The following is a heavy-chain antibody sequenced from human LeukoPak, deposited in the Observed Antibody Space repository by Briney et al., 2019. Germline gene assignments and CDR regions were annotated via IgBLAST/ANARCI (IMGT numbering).Heavy chain of an antibody. CDR3: AIVSLVRGAPDYYFDY. J-gene: IGHJ4*02. D-gene: IGHD3-10*01. CDR1: GDSISNYY. CDR2: IYTSGST. Sequence: SETLSLTCTVSGDSISNYYWSWIRQPAGKGLDWIGRIYTSGSTNYNPSLKSRVTMSVDTSKNQFSLKLSSVTAADTAVYYCAIVSLVRGAPDYYFDYWGQGTLVTVSS. V-gene: IGHV4-4*07.